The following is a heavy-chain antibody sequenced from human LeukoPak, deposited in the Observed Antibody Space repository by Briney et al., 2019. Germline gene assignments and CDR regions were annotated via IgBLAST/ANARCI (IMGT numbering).Heavy chain of an antibody. Sequence: SGGSLRLSCAASGFTFSSYSMNWVRQAPGKGLEWASSISSSSNYIYYADSLKGRFTISRDNAKNSLYLQMNSLRAEDTAVYYCARDLYDGAAGYFDSWGQGTLVTVSS. J-gene: IGHJ4*02. CDR1: GFTFSSYS. CDR3: ARDLYDGAAGYFDS. CDR2: ISSSSNYI. V-gene: IGHV3-21*01. D-gene: IGHD2-8*01.